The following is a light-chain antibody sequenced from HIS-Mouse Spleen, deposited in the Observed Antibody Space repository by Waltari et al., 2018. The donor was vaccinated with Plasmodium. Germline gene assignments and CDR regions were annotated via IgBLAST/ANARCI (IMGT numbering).Light chain of an antibody. J-gene: IGLJ2*01. CDR3: SSYAGSDNLV. CDR2: EVS. Sequence: QSALTQPPSASGSPGQSVTISCTGTSRDVGGYNYVSWYPQHPGKAPKLMIYEVSKRPSGFPVRFSGSKSGNTASLTVSGLQAEDEADYYCSSYAGSDNLVFGGGTKLTVL. CDR1: SRDVGGYNY. V-gene: IGLV2-8*01.